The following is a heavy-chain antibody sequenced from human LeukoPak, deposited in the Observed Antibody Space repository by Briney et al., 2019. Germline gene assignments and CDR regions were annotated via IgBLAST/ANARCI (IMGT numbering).Heavy chain of an antibody. CDR2: IKSKTDGGTT. D-gene: IGHD5-18*01. J-gene: IGHJ4*02. CDR1: GFTFSNAW. CDR3: TTDPYSYGYMRDY. Sequence: GGSLRLSCAASGFTFSNAWMSWVRQAPGKGLEWVGRIKSKTDGGTTDYAAPVKGRFTISRDDSKNTLYLQMNNLKTEDTAVYYCTTDPYSYGYMRDYWGQGTLVTVSS. V-gene: IGHV3-15*01.